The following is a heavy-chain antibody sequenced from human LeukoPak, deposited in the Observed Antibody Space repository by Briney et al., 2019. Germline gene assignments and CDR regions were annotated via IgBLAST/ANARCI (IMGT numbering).Heavy chain of an antibody. V-gene: IGHV3-15*07. CDR1: GFTFSNAW. D-gene: IGHD3-3*01. CDR2: IKSKTDSGTT. CDR3: TTNAPDFWSGYQSFDY. J-gene: IGHJ4*02. Sequence: GGSLRLSCAASGFTFSNAWMNWVRQAPGKGLEWGGRIKSKTDSGTTDYAAPVKGRFTISRDGSKNTLYLQMNSLKTEDTAVYYCTTNAPDFWSGYQSFDYWGQGTLVTVSS.